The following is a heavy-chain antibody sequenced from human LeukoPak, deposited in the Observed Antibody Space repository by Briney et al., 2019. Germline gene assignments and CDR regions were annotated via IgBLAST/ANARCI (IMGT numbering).Heavy chain of an antibody. D-gene: IGHD3-22*01. CDR2: ISGSGDST. V-gene: IGHV3-23*01. CDR3: AKDLNYYDSSGYYSHFDY. CDR1: GFTFSSYA. J-gene: IGHJ4*02. Sequence: GGSLRLSCAASGFTFSSYAMSWVRQAPGKGLEWVSAISGSGDSTYYADSVKGRFTISRDNSKNTLYLQMNSLRAEDTAVYYCAKDLNYYDSSGYYSHFDYWGQGTLVTVSS.